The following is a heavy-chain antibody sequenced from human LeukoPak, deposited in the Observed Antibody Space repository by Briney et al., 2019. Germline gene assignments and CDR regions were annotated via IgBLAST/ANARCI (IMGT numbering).Heavy chain of an antibody. V-gene: IGHV3-23*01. Sequence: GGSLRLSCVGSGFTSIAYALTWARQAPGKGLEWVSGISGGGVTTYYADSVKGRFTISRDNSKNTLYLQMNSLRADETAIYYCARNQQLGGHSYYYYGMDVWGQGTTVTVSS. CDR2: ISGGGVTT. CDR1: GFTSIAYA. CDR3: ARNQQLGGHSYYYYGMDV. J-gene: IGHJ6*02. D-gene: IGHD3-16*01.